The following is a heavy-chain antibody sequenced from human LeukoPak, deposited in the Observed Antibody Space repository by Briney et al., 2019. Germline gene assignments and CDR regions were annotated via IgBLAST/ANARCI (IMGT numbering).Heavy chain of an antibody. V-gene: IGHV3-30*18. Sequence: PGGSLRLSCAASGFTFSSYGMHWVRQAPGKGLEWVAVISYDGGNKYYADSVKGRFTISRDNSKNTLYLQMNSLRAEDTAVYYCAKVFTGSEGYYDFWSGPYYYYGMDVWGQGTTVTVSS. CDR1: GFTFSSYG. D-gene: IGHD3-3*01. CDR3: AKVFTGSEGYYDFWSGPYYYYGMDV. CDR2: ISYDGGNK. J-gene: IGHJ6*02.